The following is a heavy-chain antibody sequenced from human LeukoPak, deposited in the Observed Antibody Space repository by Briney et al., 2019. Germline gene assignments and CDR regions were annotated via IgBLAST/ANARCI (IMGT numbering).Heavy chain of an antibody. CDR2: ISGSGGST. J-gene: IGHJ4*02. Sequence: PGGSLRLSCTASGLSLNSYAMSWVRQVPGKGLEWVSAISGSGGSTYYADSVKGRFTISRDNSKTTLYLQMNSLSAGDTAVYYCAKDIPYYYDSNVYYWGQGTLVTVSS. V-gene: IGHV3-23*01. CDR3: AKDIPYYYDSNVYY. D-gene: IGHD3-22*01. CDR1: GLSLNSYA.